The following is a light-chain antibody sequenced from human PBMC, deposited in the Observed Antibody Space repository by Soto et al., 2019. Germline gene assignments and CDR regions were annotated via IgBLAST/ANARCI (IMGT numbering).Light chain of an antibody. V-gene: IGKV3-20*01. CDR1: QSVSSNY. J-gene: IGKJ1*01. CDR2: GAS. CDR3: QQYGTSPRT. Sequence: EIVLTQSPGTLSLSPGERATLSCRASQSVSSNYLAWYQQKPGQAPGLLIYGASSRATGIPDRSSGSGSGTDFTLTISRLEPEDFAVYYCQQYGTSPRTFGQGTKVDIK.